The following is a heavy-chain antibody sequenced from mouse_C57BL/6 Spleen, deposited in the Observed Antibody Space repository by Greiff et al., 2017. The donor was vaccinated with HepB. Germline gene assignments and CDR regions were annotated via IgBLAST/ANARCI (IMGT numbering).Heavy chain of an antibody. Sequence: EVQLQQSGAELVRPGASVKLSCTASGFNIKDDYMHWVKQRPEQGLEWIGWIDPENGDTEYATKFQGKATITADTSSNTAYLQLSSLTSEDTAVYYCTTETEGWFAYWGQGTLVTVSA. CDR3: TTETEGWFAY. CDR1: GFNIKDDY. CDR2: IDPENGDT. J-gene: IGHJ3*01. V-gene: IGHV14-4*01.